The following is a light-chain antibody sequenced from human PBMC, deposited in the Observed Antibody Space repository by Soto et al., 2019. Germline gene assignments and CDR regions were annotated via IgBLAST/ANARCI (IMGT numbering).Light chain of an antibody. J-gene: IGKJ1*01. CDR2: EAS. V-gene: IGKV1-39*01. CDR1: QSIDTQ. Sequence: DIRMTQSPSSLSASVGDRVTITCRASQSIDTQLNLYPHHPRKAPIALIYEASNLQSGVPSRFSGSGSGTDFTLTISGLQPDDSATYYCHQTYRHPDPFGQGTKV. CDR3: HQTYRHPDP.